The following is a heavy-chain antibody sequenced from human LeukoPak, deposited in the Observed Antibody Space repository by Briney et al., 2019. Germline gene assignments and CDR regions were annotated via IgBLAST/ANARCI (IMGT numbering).Heavy chain of an antibody. V-gene: IGHV3-7*01. D-gene: IGHD6-6*01. Sequence: GGSLRLSCAASGFTFRDYYMSWVRQAPGKGLEWVANIKPDGSEKKYVDSVKGRFTISRDNAKNSLYVQMSSLRVEDTAVYYCTRDPRHFDSCGQGTLVTVSS. CDR1: GFTFRDYY. CDR2: IKPDGSEK. J-gene: IGHJ5*01. CDR3: TRDPRHFDS.